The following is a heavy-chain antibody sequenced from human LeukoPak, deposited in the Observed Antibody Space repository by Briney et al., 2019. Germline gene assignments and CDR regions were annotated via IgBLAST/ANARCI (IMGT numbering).Heavy chain of an antibody. J-gene: IGHJ6*03. CDR2: ISHSGGTT. CDR1: GFTFSSYD. CDR3: AKRGGTESFYYYYYMDV. V-gene: IGHV3-23*01. Sequence: GGSLRLSCAASGFTFSSYDMTWVRQTPGEGLEWVALISHSGGTTYYADSVKGRFTISRDNSKNTLYLQMNSLRAEDTAEYYCAKRGGTESFYYYYYMDVWGKGTTVTVSS. D-gene: IGHD2-15*01.